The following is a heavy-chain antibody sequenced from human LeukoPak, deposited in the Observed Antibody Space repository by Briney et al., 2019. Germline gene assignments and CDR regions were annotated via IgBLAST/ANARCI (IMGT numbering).Heavy chain of an antibody. J-gene: IGHJ6*02. CDR2: INPSGGST. CDR3: ARETVLRYYGMDV. CDR1: GYTFTSYY. D-gene: IGHD4-17*01. Sequence: ASVKVSCKASGYTFTSYYMHWVRQAPGQGLEWMGIINPSGGSTSYAQKFQGRATMTRDTSTSTVYMELSSLRSEDTAVYYCARETVLRYYGMDVWGQGTTVTVSS. V-gene: IGHV1-46*01.